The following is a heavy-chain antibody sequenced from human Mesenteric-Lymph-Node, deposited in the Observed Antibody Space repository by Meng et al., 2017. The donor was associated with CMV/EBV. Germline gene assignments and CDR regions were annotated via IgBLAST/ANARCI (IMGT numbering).Heavy chain of an antibody. CDR1: GFTFSSYW. V-gene: IGHV3-7*01. J-gene: IGHJ4*02. D-gene: IGHD5-12*01. Sequence: GESLKISCAASGFTFSSYWMSWVRQAPGKGLEWVANIKQDGSEKYYVDSVKGRFTISRDNAKNSLYLQMNSLGVEDMGVYYCARRLPYHGYDWWGQGTLVTVFS. CDR3: ARRLPYHGYDW. CDR2: IKQDGSEK.